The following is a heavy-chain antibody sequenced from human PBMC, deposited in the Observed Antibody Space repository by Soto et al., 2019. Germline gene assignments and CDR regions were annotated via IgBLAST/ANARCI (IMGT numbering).Heavy chain of an antibody. CDR1: GYTFTGYY. V-gene: IGHV1-2*04. J-gene: IGHJ3*01. D-gene: IGHD3-16*01. CDR3: GRDYYDGIAYYGLEI. CDR2: INPNTGGA. Sequence: QEHLVQSGAEVKSPGASVKVSCKAAGYTFTGYYIHWVRQAPGQGLEWMGWINPNTGGANISQKFRGWVTLTRDTSITTNYMEVNRLTSNVTAVYYCGRDYYDGIAYYGLEIWGQGTMVTVAS.